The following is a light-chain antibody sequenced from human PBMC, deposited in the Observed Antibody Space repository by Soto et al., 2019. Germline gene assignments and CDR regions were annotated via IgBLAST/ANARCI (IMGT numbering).Light chain of an antibody. V-gene: IGKV2-30*01. Sequence: DAVLTQSPLSLPVTLGQPASISCRSSQSLVYSDGDTYLNWFHQRPGQSPRRLLYKVSNRDAGVPDRFSGSGSGTDFTLTICRVEAEDVGVYYCMQGSHWPWTLGQGTKVEIK. CDR1: QSLVYSDGDTY. J-gene: IGKJ1*01. CDR3: MQGSHWPWT. CDR2: KVS.